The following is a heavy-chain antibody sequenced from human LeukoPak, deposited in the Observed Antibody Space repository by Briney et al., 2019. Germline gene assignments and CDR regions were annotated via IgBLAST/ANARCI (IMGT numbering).Heavy chain of an antibody. CDR3: ARPYYDILTGYYEA. Sequence: KPSETLSLTCTVSGGSISSSSYYWGWIRQPPGKGLEWIGSIYYSGSTYYNPSLKSRVTISVDTSKNQFSLKLSSVTAADTAVYYCARPYYDILTGYYEAWGQGTMVTVSS. CDR1: GGSISSSSYY. CDR2: IYYSGST. J-gene: IGHJ3*01. D-gene: IGHD3-9*01. V-gene: IGHV4-39*01.